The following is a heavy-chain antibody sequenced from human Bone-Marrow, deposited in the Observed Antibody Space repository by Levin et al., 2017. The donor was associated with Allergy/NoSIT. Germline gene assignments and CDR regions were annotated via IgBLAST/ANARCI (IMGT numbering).Heavy chain of an antibody. J-gene: IGHJ2*01. D-gene: IGHD6-19*01. CDR1: GFTVSSNY. CDR2: IYSGGST. Sequence: GESLKISCAASGFTVSSNYMSWVRQAPGKGLEWVSVIYSGGSTYYADSVKGRFTISRDNSKNTLYLQMNSLRAEDTAVYYCARTPVAGNGWYFDLWGRGTLVTVSS. CDR3: ARTPVAGNGWYFDL. V-gene: IGHV3-53*01.